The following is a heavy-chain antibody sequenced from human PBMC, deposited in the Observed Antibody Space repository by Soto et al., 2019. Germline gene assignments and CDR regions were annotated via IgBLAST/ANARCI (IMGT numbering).Heavy chain of an antibody. J-gene: IGHJ4*02. Sequence: GGSLRLSCAASGFTFSSYAMSWVRQAPGKGLEWVSAISGSGGSTYYADSVKGRFTISRDNSKNTLYLQMNSLRAEDTSVYYCAKYKRSDSSSWAFDYWGQGTLVTVSS. D-gene: IGHD6-13*01. CDR2: ISGSGGST. V-gene: IGHV3-23*01. CDR1: GFTFSSYA. CDR3: AKYKRSDSSSWAFDY.